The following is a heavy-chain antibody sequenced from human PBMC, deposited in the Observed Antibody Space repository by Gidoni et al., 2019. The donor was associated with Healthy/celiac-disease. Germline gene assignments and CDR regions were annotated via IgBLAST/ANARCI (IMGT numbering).Heavy chain of an antibody. V-gene: IGHV4-61*02. J-gene: IGHJ4*02. Sequence: QVQLQESGPGLVKPSQTLSLTCTVSGGSISSGSYYWSWNRQPAGKGLEWIGRIYTSGSTNYNPSLKSRVTISVDTSKNQFSLKLSSVTAADTAVYYCARSGGYGTFDYWGQGTLVTVSS. CDR2: IYTSGST. CDR1: GGSISSGSYY. CDR3: ARSGGYGTFDY. D-gene: IGHD5-12*01.